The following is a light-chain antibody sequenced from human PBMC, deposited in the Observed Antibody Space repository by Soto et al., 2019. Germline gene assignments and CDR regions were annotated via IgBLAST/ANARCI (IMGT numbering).Light chain of an antibody. CDR1: SSDVGGYNY. V-gene: IGLV2-14*01. J-gene: IGLJ1*01. CDR2: DVS. Sequence: QSALTQPASVSGSPGQSITISCTGTSSDVGGYNYVSWYQQHPGKAPKLMIYDVSNRPSGVSNRFSGSNSGNTASLTISGLQAEDEADYSCSSYTSSSPLYVFGTGTKLTVL. CDR3: SSYTSSSPLYV.